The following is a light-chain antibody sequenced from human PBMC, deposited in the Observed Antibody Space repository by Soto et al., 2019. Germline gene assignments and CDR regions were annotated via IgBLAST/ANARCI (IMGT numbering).Light chain of an antibody. V-gene: IGKV1-5*03. CDR2: KAS. Sequence: DIQMTQSPSTLSASLGDRVTITCRAGQSISSWLSCYQQKPGKAPKLLNYKASSLESGGPSRFSGSGSGTEFTLTISSLQPDDFATYYCQQYNSYWTFGQGTKVDI. J-gene: IGKJ1*01. CDR3: QQYNSYWT. CDR1: QSISSW.